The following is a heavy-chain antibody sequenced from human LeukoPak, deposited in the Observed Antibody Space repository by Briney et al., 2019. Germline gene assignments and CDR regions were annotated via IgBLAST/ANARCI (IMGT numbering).Heavy chain of an antibody. V-gene: IGHV4-59*01. CDR3: ARGRYYYDSSGYWGDLP. CDR2: IYYSGST. Sequence: SETLSLTCTVSGGSISSYYWSWIRQPPGKGLEWIGYIYYSGSTNYNPSLKSRVTISVDTSKNQFSLKLTSVTAADTAVYYCARGRYYYDSSGYWGDLPWGQGTLVTVSS. CDR1: GGSISSYY. J-gene: IGHJ4*02. D-gene: IGHD3-22*01.